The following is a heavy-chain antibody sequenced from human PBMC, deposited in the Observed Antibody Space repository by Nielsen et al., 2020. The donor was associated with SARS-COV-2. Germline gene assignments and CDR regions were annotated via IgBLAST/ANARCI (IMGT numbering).Heavy chain of an antibody. D-gene: IGHD3-22*01. CDR1: GFTFSSYA. Sequence: GGSLRLSCAASGFTFSSYAMHWVRQAPGKGLEWVAVISYDGSNKYYADSVKGRFTISRDNSKNTLYLQMNSLRAEDTAVYYCARGMDSSGYYDANWFFDLWGRGTLVTVSS. CDR3: ARGMDSSGYYDANWFFDL. CDR2: ISYDGSNK. V-gene: IGHV3-30-3*01. J-gene: IGHJ2*01.